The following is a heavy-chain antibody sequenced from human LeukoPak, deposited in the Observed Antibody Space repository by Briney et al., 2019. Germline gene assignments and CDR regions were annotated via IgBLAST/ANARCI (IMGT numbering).Heavy chain of an antibody. CDR3: ARSFSSGWYFDY. D-gene: IGHD6-19*01. CDR1: GFTFSSYS. V-gene: IGHV3-21*01. Sequence: GGSLRLSCAASGFTFSSYSMNWVRQAPGKGLEWVSSISSSSSYIYYADSVKGRSTISRDNAKNSLYLQMNSLRAEDTAVYYCARSFSSGWYFDYWGQGTLVTVSS. J-gene: IGHJ4*02. CDR2: ISSSSSYI.